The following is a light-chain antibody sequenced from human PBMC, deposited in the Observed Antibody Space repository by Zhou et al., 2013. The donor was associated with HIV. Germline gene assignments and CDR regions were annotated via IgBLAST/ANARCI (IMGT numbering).Light chain of an antibody. CDR1: LGISNY. CDR2: GAS. Sequence: IQLTQSPSSLSASVGDRVTITCRATSLGISNYLAWYQQKPGKAPKLLIYGASSLQSGVPSRFSGSGFGTDFTLTINRLHPEDFATYYCQQANRFPQTFGQGTKVEIK. V-gene: IGKV1-12*01. J-gene: IGKJ2*01. CDR3: QQANRFPQT.